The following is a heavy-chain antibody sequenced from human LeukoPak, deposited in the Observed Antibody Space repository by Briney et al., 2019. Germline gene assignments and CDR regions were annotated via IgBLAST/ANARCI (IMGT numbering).Heavy chain of an antibody. Sequence: ASVKVSCKASGYTFTGKFIHWVRQAPGRGLEWMGWIDPNSGGTDYAQKFRGRVTMTRDTSTSTAYMDLSSLISDDTAVYYCARDREGLAYFDYWGQGTLVTVSS. D-gene: IGHD3/OR15-3a*01. V-gene: IGHV1-2*02. CDR1: GYTFTGKF. CDR3: ARDREGLAYFDY. J-gene: IGHJ4*02. CDR2: IDPNSGGT.